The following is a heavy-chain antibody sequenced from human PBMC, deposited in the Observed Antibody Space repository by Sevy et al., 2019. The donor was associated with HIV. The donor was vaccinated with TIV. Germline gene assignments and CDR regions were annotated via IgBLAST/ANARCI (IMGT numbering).Heavy chain of an antibody. D-gene: IGHD3-10*01. J-gene: IGHJ4*02. CDR3: ARGVVRGVINY. Sequence: GASVKVSCKASGGTFSSYAISWVRQAPGQGLEWMGGIIPIFGTANYSQKFQGRVTITADESTSTAYMELSSLRSEDTAEYYCARGVVRGVINYWGQGTLVTVSS. V-gene: IGHV1-69*13. CDR2: IIPIFGTA. CDR1: GGTFSSYA.